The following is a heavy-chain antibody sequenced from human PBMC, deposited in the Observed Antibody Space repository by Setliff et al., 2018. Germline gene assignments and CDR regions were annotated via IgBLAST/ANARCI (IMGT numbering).Heavy chain of an antibody. V-gene: IGHV1-46*01. D-gene: IGHD6-13*01. CDR1: GHMFTSNA. CDR2: IDPSGTRT. J-gene: IGHJ4*02. CDR3: TTFRSRSPYYFDC. Sequence: ASVKVSCKASGHMFTSNAMHWVRQAPGQGLEWMGVIDPSGTRTVSAQSFKGRITLTRDTSTDTAYMEVNSLNTEDSAMYYCTTFRSRSPYYFDCWGQGTLVTVSS.